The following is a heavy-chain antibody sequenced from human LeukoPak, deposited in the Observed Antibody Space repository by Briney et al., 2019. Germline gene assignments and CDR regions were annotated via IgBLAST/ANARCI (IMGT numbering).Heavy chain of an antibody. CDR2: IYSGGST. D-gene: IGHD6-19*01. J-gene: IGHJ4*02. CDR1: GFTVSSNY. V-gene: IGHV3-53*01. CDR3: ARRSSGWYYFDY. Sequence: GGSLRLSCAASGFTVSSNYMSWVRQAPGKGLEWVSVIYSGGSTYYADSVKGRFTISRDNSKNTLYLQMNSLRAEDTAVYYCARRSSGWYYFDYWGQGTLVTVSS.